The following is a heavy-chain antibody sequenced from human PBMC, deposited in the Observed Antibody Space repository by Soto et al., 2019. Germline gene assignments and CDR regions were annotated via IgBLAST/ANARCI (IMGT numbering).Heavy chain of an antibody. D-gene: IGHD3-9*01. Sequence: LSLTCTVSGDSMNYYWSWIRQPPGKGLEWIGFVYYTGTSGSNPSLKSRVTMSVDTSNNQFSLKLNSLTAADTAVYYCARLTGNNWFDPWGQGTLVTVSS. V-gene: IGHV4-59*01. J-gene: IGHJ5*02. CDR3: ARLTGNNWFDP. CDR2: VYYTGTS. CDR1: GDSMNYY.